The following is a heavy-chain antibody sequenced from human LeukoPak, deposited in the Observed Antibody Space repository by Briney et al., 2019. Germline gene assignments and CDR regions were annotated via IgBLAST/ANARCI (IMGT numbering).Heavy chain of an antibody. CDR1: GGSISSYY. J-gene: IGHJ6*03. Sequence: TASETLSLTCTVSGGSISSYYWSWIRQPPGKGLEWIGYIYYSGSTNYNPSLKSRVTISVDTSKNQFSLKLSSVTAADTAVYYCARAAAAGNSYYYYYMDVWGKGTTVTVSS. CDR3: ARAAAAGNSYYYYYMDV. D-gene: IGHD6-13*01. CDR2: IYYSGST. V-gene: IGHV4-59*01.